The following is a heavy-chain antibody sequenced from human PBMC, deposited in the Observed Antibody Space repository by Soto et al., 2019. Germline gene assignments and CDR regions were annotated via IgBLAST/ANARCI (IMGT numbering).Heavy chain of an antibody. CDR1: GYTFTIYW. J-gene: IGHJ4*02. V-gene: IGHV5-51*01. CDR2: IYPSDSDT. D-gene: IGHD4-17*01. Sequence: GESLKISCQVSGYTFTIYWIGWVRQMPGKGLEWMGIIYPSDSDTRHSPSFQGQVTISAGQSINTAYLQCDSLKASDTAIYYCARPANTVADHFDLWGQGTPVTVS. CDR3: ARPANTVADHFDL.